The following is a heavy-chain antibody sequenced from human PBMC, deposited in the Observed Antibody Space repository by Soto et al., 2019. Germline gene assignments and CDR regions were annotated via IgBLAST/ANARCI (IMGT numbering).Heavy chain of an antibody. J-gene: IGHJ4*02. Sequence: GGSLRLSCAASGFTFSGSAMHWVRQACGKGLEWVGRIRSKANSYATAYAASVKGRFTISRDDSKNTAYLQMNSLKTEDTAVHYCTRGPFYCSGGSCTGDYFEYWGQGTLVTVSS. CDR1: GFTFSGSA. D-gene: IGHD2-15*01. CDR2: IRSKANSYAT. CDR3: TRGPFYCSGGSCTGDYFEY. V-gene: IGHV3-73*01.